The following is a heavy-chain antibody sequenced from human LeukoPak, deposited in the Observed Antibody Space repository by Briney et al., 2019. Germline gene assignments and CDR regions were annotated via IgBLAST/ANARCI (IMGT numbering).Heavy chain of an antibody. J-gene: IGHJ3*01. Sequence: KPSETLSLTCAVSGYSISSGYYWSWIRQPPGKGLEWIGEINHSGSTNYNPSLKSRVTISVDTSKNQFSLKLSSVTAADTAVYYCARGRFDLYDYVWGSYATWGQGTTVTVSS. CDR1: GYSISSGYY. CDR3: ARGRFDLYDYVWGSYAT. CDR2: INHSGST. V-gene: IGHV4-34*01. D-gene: IGHD3-16*01.